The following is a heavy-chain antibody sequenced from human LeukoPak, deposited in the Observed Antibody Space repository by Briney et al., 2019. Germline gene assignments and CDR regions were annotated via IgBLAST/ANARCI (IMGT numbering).Heavy chain of an antibody. CDR2: TYYRSKWYN. CDR3: ARDYPGGWGPQDAFDI. D-gene: IGHD6-19*01. CDR1: GDSVSSNSAA. Sequence: SQTLSLTCAISGDSVSSNSAAWTWIGQSPSRGLEWLGRTYYRSKWYNDYAVSVKSRITINPDTSKNQFSLQLNSVTPEDTAVYYCARDYPGGWGPQDAFDIWGQGTMVTVSS. V-gene: IGHV6-1*01. J-gene: IGHJ3*02.